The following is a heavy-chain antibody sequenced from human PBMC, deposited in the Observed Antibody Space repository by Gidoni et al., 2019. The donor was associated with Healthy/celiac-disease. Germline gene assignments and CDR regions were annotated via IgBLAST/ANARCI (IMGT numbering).Heavy chain of an antibody. Sequence: QVQLVESGGGVVQPGRSLRLSCAASGFTFSSYAMHWVRQAPGKGLEWVAVISYDGSNKYYADSVKGRFTISRDNSKNTLYLQMNSLRAEDTAVYYCARDFRSAEHIVVVTASAGADYWGQGTLVTVSS. J-gene: IGHJ4*02. V-gene: IGHV3-30*01. D-gene: IGHD2-21*02. CDR1: GFTFSSYA. CDR3: ARDFRSAEHIVVVTASAGADY. CDR2: ISYDGSNK.